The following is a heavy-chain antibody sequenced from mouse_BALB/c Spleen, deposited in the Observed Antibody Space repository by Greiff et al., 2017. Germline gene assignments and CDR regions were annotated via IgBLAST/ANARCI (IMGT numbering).Heavy chain of an antibody. Sequence: DVKLQESGPGLVKPSQSLSLTCSVTGYSITSGYYWNWIRQFPGNKLEWMGYISYDGSNNYNPSLKNRISITRDTSKNQFFLKLNSVTTEDTATYYCAREETWFAYWGQGTLVTVSA. V-gene: IGHV3-6*02. CDR2: ISYDGSN. CDR3: AREETWFAY. CDR1: GYSITSGYY. J-gene: IGHJ3*01.